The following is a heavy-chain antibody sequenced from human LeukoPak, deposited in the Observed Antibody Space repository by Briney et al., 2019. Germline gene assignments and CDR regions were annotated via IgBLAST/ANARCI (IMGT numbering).Heavy chain of an antibody. V-gene: IGHV4-39*01. CDR3: ARLIEGAPADH. J-gene: IGHJ4*02. Sequence: SETLSLTCTVSGGSISSSSHHWGWIRQPPGKGLEWIGSIYYSGNTHYNPSLKSRITISVDTSKNQFPLKVNSVTAADTAVYFCARLIEGAPADHWGQGTLVTVSS. D-gene: IGHD1-26*01. CDR1: GGSISSSSHH. CDR2: IYYSGNT.